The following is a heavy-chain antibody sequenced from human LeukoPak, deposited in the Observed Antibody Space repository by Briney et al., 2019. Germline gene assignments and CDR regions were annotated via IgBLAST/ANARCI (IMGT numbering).Heavy chain of an antibody. CDR2: ISSSSSYI. V-gene: IGHV3-21*01. J-gene: IGHJ4*02. CDR3: ARGLRGLIAVAGIRPLDY. CDR1: GFTFSSYS. Sequence: TGGSLRLSCAASGFTFSSYSMNWVRQAPGKGLEWVSSISSSSSYIYYADSVKGRFTISRDNAKNSLYLQMNSLRAEDTAVYYCARGLRGLIAVAGIRPLDYWGQGTLVTVSS. D-gene: IGHD6-19*01.